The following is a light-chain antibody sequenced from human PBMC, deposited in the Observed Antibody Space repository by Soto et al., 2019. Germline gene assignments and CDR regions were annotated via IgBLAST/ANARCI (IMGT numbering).Light chain of an antibody. CDR3: SSYTSNDTWV. CDR2: DVS. V-gene: IGLV2-14*03. J-gene: IGLJ1*01. CDR1: SSDVGGYNY. Sequence: QSALTQPASVSGSPGQSITITCTGTSSDVGGYNYVSWYQQHPGKAPKVLISDVSNRPSGISNRFSGSKSGNTASLTISGLQDEDEADYYCSSYTSNDTWVFGTGTKLTVL.